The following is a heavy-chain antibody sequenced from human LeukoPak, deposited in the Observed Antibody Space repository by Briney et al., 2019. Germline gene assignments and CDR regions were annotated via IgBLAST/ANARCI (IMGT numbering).Heavy chain of an antibody. V-gene: IGHV3-30*18. CDR3: AKGNNWNDVTPFDY. Sequence: GGSLRLSCAASGFTFSSYGMHWVRQAPGKGLEWVAVISYDGSNKYYADSVKGRFTISRDNSKNTLYPQMNSLRAEDTAVYYCAKGNNWNDVTPFDYWGQGTLVTVSS. CDR2: ISYDGSNK. CDR1: GFTFSSYG. D-gene: IGHD1-1*01. J-gene: IGHJ4*02.